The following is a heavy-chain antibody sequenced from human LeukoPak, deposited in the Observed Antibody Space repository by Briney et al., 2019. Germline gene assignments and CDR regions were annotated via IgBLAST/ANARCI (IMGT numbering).Heavy chain of an antibody. Sequence: ASVKASCKSSGYTFTAYAMHWVRQAPGQGLEWMGWITPSDGANYPQKFQGRVTMTRDTSMSTAYMDLNRLTSDDTAVYFCARDRYGDGFAHFDYWGQGTLVTVSS. CDR3: ARDRYGDGFAHFDY. V-gene: IGHV1-2*02. D-gene: IGHD5-24*01. CDR1: GYTFTAYA. CDR2: ITPSDGA. J-gene: IGHJ4*02.